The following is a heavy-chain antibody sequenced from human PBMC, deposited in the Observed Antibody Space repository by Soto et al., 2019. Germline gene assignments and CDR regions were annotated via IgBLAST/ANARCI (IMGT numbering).Heavy chain of an antibody. Sequence: GGSLRLSCTASGFTFGDYAMSWFRQAPGKGLEWVGFIRSKAYGGTTEYAASVKGRFTISRDDSKSIAYLQMNSLKTEDTAVYYCTRGGKGNDYDILTGPPTNNWFDPWGQGTLVTVSS. CDR2: IRSKAYGGTT. V-gene: IGHV3-49*03. D-gene: IGHD3-9*01. CDR1: GFTFGDYA. J-gene: IGHJ5*02. CDR3: TRGGKGNDYDILTGPPTNNWFDP.